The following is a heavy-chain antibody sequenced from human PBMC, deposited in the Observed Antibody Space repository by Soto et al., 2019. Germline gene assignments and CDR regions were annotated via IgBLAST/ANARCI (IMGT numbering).Heavy chain of an antibody. Sequence: QVQLQESGPGLVKPSGTLSLTCAVSGGSISSSHWWTWFRQHPGKGRVWIGEIYHSGSTHYNPSLKSRVTISLDTCRDPLSPSLSFWSAPATAVVFCATYGGGEDYWGQGTLVTVSS. CDR3: ATYGGGEDY. CDR2: IYHSGST. V-gene: IGHV4-4*02. CDR1: GGSISSSHW. D-gene: IGHD3-16*01. J-gene: IGHJ4*02.